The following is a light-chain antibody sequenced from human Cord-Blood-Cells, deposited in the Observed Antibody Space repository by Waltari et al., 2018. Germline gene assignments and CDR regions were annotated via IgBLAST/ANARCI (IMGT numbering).Light chain of an antibody. J-gene: IGKJ4*01. CDR1: QDISNY. Sequence: DIPMPPSLSSLSASVGDRLTITCQASQDISNYLNWEQQKPGNAPKLLIYDASNLETGVPSRFSGSGSGTDFTFTISSLQPEDMATYYCQQYDNLPTFGGGTKVEIK. CDR3: QQYDNLPT. CDR2: DAS. V-gene: IGKV1-33*01.